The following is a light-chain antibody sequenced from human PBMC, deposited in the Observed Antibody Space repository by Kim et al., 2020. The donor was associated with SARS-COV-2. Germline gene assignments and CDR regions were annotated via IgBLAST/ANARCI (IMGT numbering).Light chain of an antibody. CDR2: GVT. Sequence: GQSVTIPCTGTSSEFGGYNYVSWYQQHPGKAPKLMTYGVTERPSGVPDRFSGSKSGNTASLTISGLQAEDEADYYCCSYAGSSSLVFGGGTKVTVL. CDR3: CSYAGSSSLV. CDR1: SSEFGGYNY. J-gene: IGLJ3*02. V-gene: IGLV2-11*03.